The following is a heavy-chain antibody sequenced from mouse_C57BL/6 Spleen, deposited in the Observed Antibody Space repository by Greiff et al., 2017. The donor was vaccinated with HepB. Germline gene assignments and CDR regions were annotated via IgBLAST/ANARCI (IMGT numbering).Heavy chain of an antibody. V-gene: IGHV7-3*01. CDR1: GFTFTDYY. D-gene: IGHD1-1*01. Sequence: EVQVVESGGGLVQPGGSLSLSCAASGFTFTDYYMSWVRQPPGKALEWLGFIRNKANGYTTEYSASVKGRFTISRDNSQSILYLQMNALRAEDSATYYCARNYYGSSVFAYWGQGTLVTVSA. J-gene: IGHJ3*01. CDR3: ARNYYGSSVFAY. CDR2: IRNKANGYTT.